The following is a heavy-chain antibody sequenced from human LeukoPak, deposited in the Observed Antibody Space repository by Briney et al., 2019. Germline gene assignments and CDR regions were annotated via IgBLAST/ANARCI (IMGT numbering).Heavy chain of an antibody. D-gene: IGHD3-10*01. CDR2: ISYSGST. V-gene: IGHV4-38-2*02. J-gene: IGHJ6*02. Sequence: SETLSLTCTVSGYSVSRGYYWGWMRQPPGKGLEWIGSISYSGSTYHNPSLKRRVTISVDTSKNQFSLKLSSVTAADTAVYYCARDALHKTYGSGSQSPSLYGMDVWGQGTTVTVSS. CDR3: ARDALHKTYGSGSQSPSLYGMDV. CDR1: GYSVSRGYY.